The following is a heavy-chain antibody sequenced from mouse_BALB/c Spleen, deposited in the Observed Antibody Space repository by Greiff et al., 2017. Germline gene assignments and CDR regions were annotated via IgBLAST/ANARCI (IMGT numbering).Heavy chain of an antibody. D-gene: IGHD1-1*01. CDR1: GFNIKDTY. J-gene: IGHJ2*01. V-gene: IGHV14-3*02. Sequence: EVKLMESGAELVKPGASVKLSCTASGFNIKDTYMHWVKQRPEQGLEWIGRIDPANGNTKYDPKFQGKATITADTSSNTAYLQLSSLTSEDTAVYYCARRGITTVVAHDYWGQGTTLTVSS. CDR2: IDPANGNT. CDR3: ARRGITTVVAHDY.